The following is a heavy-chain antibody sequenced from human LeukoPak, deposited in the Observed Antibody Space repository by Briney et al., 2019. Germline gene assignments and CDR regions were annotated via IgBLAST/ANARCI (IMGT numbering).Heavy chain of an antibody. Sequence: GRSLRLSCATSGFTFSSYDMHWVRQAPGKGLEWVALISYDGINQYYADSVKGRFIISRDNSKNTLYLQLNSLRLEDTAVYYCTLTTVGVVYYFDYWGQGTLVTVSS. CDR3: TLTTVGVVYYFDY. CDR2: ISYDGINQ. J-gene: IGHJ4*02. V-gene: IGHV3-30*03. CDR1: GFTFSSYD. D-gene: IGHD1/OR15-1a*01.